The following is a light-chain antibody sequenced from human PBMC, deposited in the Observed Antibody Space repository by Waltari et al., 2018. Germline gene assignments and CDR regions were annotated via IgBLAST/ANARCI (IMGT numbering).Light chain of an antibody. CDR2: YDS. J-gene: IGLJ1*01. CDR3: QVWDSGSDHYV. CDR1: YIGDTS. V-gene: IGLV3-21*04. Sequence: SYVLTQPPSLSVAPGETATITCGGNYIGDTSVHWYQQKPGQAPALAKFYDSDRPSGIPDRFSGSNAGNTATLTISRVEAGDEADYYCQVWDSGSDHYVFGTGTKVTVL.